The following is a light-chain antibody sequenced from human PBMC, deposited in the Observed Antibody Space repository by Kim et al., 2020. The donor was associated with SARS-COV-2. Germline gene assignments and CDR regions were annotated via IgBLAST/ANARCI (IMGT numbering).Light chain of an antibody. Sequence: PGERATPSCRASQSITNNYLAWYQQKPGQAPRLLISGASSRATGIPDRFSGSGSGTDFTLSITRLEPEDFAVYYCQQYGNSPSTTFGQGTKVEIK. J-gene: IGKJ1*01. CDR2: GAS. V-gene: IGKV3-20*01. CDR1: QSITNNY. CDR3: QQYGNSPSTT.